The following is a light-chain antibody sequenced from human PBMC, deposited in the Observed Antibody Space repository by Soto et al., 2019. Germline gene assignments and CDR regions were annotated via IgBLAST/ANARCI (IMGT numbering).Light chain of an antibody. J-gene: IGKJ5*01. Sequence: EIVMTQSPASLSVSPGERASVSCRAGQSVSRNLAWYQQRPGQAPRLLIYDISNRAAGVPARFSGSGSETEFTLTIRSLQSEDFAVYFCQQYNNWPSFGQGTRLEIK. CDR2: DIS. V-gene: IGKV3-15*01. CDR3: QQYNNWPS. CDR1: QSVSRN.